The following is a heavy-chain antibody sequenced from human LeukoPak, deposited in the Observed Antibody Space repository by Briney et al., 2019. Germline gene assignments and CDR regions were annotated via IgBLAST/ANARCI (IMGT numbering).Heavy chain of an antibody. CDR3: AKGMYSSSFHFDY. V-gene: IGHV3-23*01. D-gene: IGHD6-13*01. Sequence: GGSLRLSCAASGFTFSSYAMSWVRQAPGKGLEWVSAISGSGGSTYYADSVKGRFTISRDNSKNTLYLQMNSLRAEDMAVYYCAKGMYSSSFHFDYWGQGTLVTVSS. CDR2: ISGSGGST. CDR1: GFTFSSYA. J-gene: IGHJ4*02.